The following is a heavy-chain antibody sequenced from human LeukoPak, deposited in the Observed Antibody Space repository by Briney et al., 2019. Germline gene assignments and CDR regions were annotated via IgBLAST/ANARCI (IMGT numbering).Heavy chain of an antibody. J-gene: IGHJ4*02. V-gene: IGHV3-43*01. CDR2: ISWDGGST. D-gene: IGHD3-3*01. CDR1: GFTFDDYT. Sequence: QSGGSLRLSCAASGFTFDDYTMHWVRQAPGKGLEWVSLISWDGGSTYYVDSVKGRFTISRDNSKNSLYLQMNSLRTEDTALYYCAKDMRRITIFGVVSNWGQGTLVTVSS. CDR3: AKDMRRITIFGVVSN.